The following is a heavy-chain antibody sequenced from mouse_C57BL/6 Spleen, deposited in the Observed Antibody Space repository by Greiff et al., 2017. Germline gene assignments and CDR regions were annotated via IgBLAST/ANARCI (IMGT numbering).Heavy chain of an antibody. J-gene: IGHJ2*01. CDR3: ARGLLLYYFDY. Sequence: VKLMESGAELVRPGTSVKVSCKASGYAFTNYLIEWVKQRPGQGLEWIGVINPGSGGTNYNEKFKGKATLTADKSSSTAYMQLSSLTSEDSAVYFCARGLLLYYFDYWGQGTTLTVSS. CDR2: INPGSGGT. CDR1: GYAFTNYL. D-gene: IGHD2-3*01. V-gene: IGHV1-54*01.